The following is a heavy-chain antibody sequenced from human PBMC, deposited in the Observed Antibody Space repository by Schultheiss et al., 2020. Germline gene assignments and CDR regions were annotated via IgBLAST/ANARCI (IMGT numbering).Heavy chain of an antibody. CDR2: IGTAGDT. V-gene: IGHV3-13*01. CDR3: ARRAQGGYDDY. J-gene: IGHJ4*02. CDR1: GFTFSSYD. D-gene: IGHD5-12*01. Sequence: GESLKIACAASGFTFSSYDMHWVRQATGKGLEWVSAIGTAGDTYYPGSVKGRFTISRDNSKNTLYLQMNSLRAEDTAVYYCARRAQGGYDDYWGQGTLVTVSS.